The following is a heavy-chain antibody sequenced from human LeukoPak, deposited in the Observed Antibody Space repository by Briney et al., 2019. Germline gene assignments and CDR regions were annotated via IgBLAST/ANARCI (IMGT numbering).Heavy chain of an antibody. J-gene: IGHJ4*02. D-gene: IGHD1-26*01. Sequence: QTGGSLRLSCAASGFTFSSYAITWVRQAPGKGLEWVSAVSSNGAKTYYADSVKGRFTISRDNYKNTLYLQMDSLRAEDTAVYYCARDSVGVPTDFDYWGQGTLVTVSS. V-gene: IGHV3-23*01. CDR3: ARDSVGVPTDFDY. CDR2: VSSNGAKT. CDR1: GFTFSSYA.